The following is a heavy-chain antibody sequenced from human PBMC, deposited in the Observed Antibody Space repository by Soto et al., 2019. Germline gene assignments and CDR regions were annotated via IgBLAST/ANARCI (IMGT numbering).Heavy chain of an antibody. J-gene: IGHJ6*02. Sequence: PSETLSLTCTVSGGSISSYYWSWIRQPPGKGLEWIGYIYCSGSTNYNPSLKSRVTISVDTSKNQFSLKLSSVTAADTAVYYCARDRRITMVRGVIITDYYYYGMDVWGQGTTVTVS. CDR1: GGSISSYY. D-gene: IGHD3-10*01. CDR2: IYCSGST. V-gene: IGHV4-59*01. CDR3: ARDRRITMVRGVIITDYYYYGMDV.